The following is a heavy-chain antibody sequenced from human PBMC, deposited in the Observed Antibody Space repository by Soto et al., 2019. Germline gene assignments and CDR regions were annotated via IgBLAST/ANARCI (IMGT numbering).Heavy chain of an antibody. CDR3: ARDSGDSSSWYNWFDP. CDR1: GGSISSGGYY. Sequence: SETLSLTCTVSGGSISSGGYYWSWIRQHPGKGLEWIGYIYYSGSTYYNPSLKSRVTISVDTSKNQFSLKLSSVTAADTAVYYRARDSGDSSSWYNWFDPWGQGTLVTVSS. D-gene: IGHD6-13*01. V-gene: IGHV4-31*03. J-gene: IGHJ5*02. CDR2: IYYSGST.